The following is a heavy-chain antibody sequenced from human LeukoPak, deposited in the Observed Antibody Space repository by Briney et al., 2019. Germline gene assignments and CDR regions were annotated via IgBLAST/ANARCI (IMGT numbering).Heavy chain of an antibody. D-gene: IGHD5-12*01. Sequence: GGSLRLSCAASGFTFSSYSMNWVRQAPGKGLEWVSSISSSSSYIYYADSVKGRFTISRDNAKNSLYLQMNSLRAEDTAVYYCARGTGYSGYDLSRYFDYWGQGTLVTVSS. CDR1: GFTFSSYS. V-gene: IGHV3-21*01. CDR2: ISSSSSYI. J-gene: IGHJ4*02. CDR3: ARGTGYSGYDLSRYFDY.